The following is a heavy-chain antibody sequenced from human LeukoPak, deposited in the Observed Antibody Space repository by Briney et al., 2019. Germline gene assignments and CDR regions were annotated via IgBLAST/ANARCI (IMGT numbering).Heavy chain of an antibody. Sequence: GGSLRLSCAASGFTFSSYAMHRVRQAPGKGLEWEAVISYDGSNKYYADSVKGRFTISRDNSKNTLYLQMNSLRAEDTVVYYCASFQQLVILDHYFDYWGQGTLVTVSS. D-gene: IGHD6-13*01. CDR3: ASFQQLVILDHYFDY. V-gene: IGHV3-30-3*01. CDR2: ISYDGSNK. CDR1: GFTFSSYA. J-gene: IGHJ4*02.